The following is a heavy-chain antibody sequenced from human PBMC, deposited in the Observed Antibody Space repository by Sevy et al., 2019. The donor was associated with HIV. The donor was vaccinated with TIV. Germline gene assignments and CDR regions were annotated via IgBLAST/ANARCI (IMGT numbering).Heavy chain of an antibody. J-gene: IGHJ4*02. D-gene: IGHD3-10*01. CDR3: ARPPAPVWGGNMRLYYFDY. CDR2: ISYDGSNK. CDR1: GFTFSSYA. Sequence: GGSLRLSCAASGFTFSSYAMHWVRQAPGKGLEWVAVISYDGSNKYYADSVKGRFTISRDNSKNTLYLQMNSLRAEDTAVYYYARPPAPVWGGNMRLYYFDYWGQGTLVTVSS. V-gene: IGHV3-30-3*01.